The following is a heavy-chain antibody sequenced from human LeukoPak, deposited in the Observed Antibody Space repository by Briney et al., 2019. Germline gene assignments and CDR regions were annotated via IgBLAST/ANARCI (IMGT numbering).Heavy chain of an antibody. V-gene: IGHV4-59*08. J-gene: IGHJ6*02. CDR3: ASLLGAVAGTKSYGMDV. D-gene: IGHD6-19*01. Sequence: PSETLSLTCTVSVGGISGDYWSWSRQPPREGLGWIGCIYDSGSTNYTPSLQSRVTISVDTSKNQFSLKLSSVTAADTAVYYCASLLGAVAGTKSYGMDVWGQGTTVTVSS. CDR1: VGGISGDY. CDR2: IYDSGST.